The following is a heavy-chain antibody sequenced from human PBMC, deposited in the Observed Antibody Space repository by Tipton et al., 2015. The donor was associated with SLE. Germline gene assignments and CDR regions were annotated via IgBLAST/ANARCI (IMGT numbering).Heavy chain of an antibody. CDR1: GGSISSYY. D-gene: IGHD6-19*01. CDR2: IYTSGST. V-gene: IGHV4-4*08. Sequence: TLSLTCTVSGGSISSYYWSWIRQPPGKGLEWIGYIYTSGSTNYNPSLKSRVTISGDTSKNQFSLKLSSVTAADTAVYYCARRRQQWLVYYFDYWGQGTLVTVSS. J-gene: IGHJ4*02. CDR3: ARRRQQWLVYYFDY.